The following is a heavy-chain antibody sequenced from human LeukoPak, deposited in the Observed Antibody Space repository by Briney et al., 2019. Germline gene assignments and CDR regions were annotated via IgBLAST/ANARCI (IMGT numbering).Heavy chain of an antibody. J-gene: IGHJ5*02. CDR1: GGSISSGSYY. CDR2: IYSSGRT. D-gene: IGHD1-26*01. V-gene: IGHV4-61*02. Sequence: SETLSLTCTVSGGSISSGSYYWSWIRQPAGEGLEWIGRIYSSGRTHYSPSLKSRVAISVDTSKNRFSLRLSSVTAADTAVYYCARDLGGSYSSETWFDPWGQGTLVTVS. CDR3: ARDLGGSYSSETWFDP.